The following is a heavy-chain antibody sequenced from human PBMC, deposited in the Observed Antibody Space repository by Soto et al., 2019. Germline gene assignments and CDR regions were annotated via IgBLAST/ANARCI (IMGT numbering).Heavy chain of an antibody. J-gene: IGHJ4*02. CDR1: GGSFSGYY. D-gene: IGHD6-6*01. CDR2: IYDSGST. CDR3: AAPPRY. V-gene: IGHV4-59*01. Sequence: SETLSLTCAVYGGSFSGYYWSWIRQPPGKGLEWIGYIYDSGSTNYNPSLKSRVTISVDTSKNQFSLKLTSVTAADTAVYYCAAPPRYWGQGTLVTVS.